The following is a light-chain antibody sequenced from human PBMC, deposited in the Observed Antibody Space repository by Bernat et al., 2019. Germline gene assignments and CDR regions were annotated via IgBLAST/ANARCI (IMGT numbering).Light chain of an antibody. CDR1: SSNIGSNT. J-gene: IGLJ2*01. CDR3: AAWDDSLNAVV. Sequence: QSVLTQPPSASVTPGQRVTISCSGSSSNIGSNTVNWYQQLPGTGPKLLIYSNNQRPSGVPDRFSGSKSGTSASLAISGLQSEDEADYYCAAWDDSLNAVVFGGGTKLTVL. CDR2: SNN. V-gene: IGLV1-44*01.